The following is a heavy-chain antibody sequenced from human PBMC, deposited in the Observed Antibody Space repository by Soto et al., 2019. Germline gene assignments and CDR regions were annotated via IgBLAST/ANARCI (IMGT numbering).Heavy chain of an antibody. J-gene: IGHJ6*02. CDR3: ARDDEYSGNGMDV. CDR1: GFTFSNYG. V-gene: IGHV3-33*01. Sequence: QVQLVESGGGVVQPGRSLRLSCAASGFTFSNYGMHWVRQAPGKGLEWVAVILNDGSNRYHADSVKDRFTISRDNSKNTLYLQMNSLRAEDTAVYYCARDDEYSGNGMDVGGQGTMVTVS. D-gene: IGHD3-10*01. CDR2: ILNDGSNR.